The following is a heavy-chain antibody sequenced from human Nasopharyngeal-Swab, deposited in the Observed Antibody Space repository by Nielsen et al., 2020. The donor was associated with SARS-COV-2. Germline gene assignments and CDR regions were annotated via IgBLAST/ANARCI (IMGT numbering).Heavy chain of an antibody. CDR3: ARDNWKAAVENYYYGMDV. Sequence: WVRQAPGQGLEWMGGIIPIFGTANYAQKFQGRVTITADESTSTAYTELSSQRSEDTAVYYCARDNWKAAVENYYYGMDVWGQGTTVTVSS. V-gene: IGHV1-69*01. J-gene: IGHJ6*02. CDR2: IIPIFGTA. D-gene: IGHD1-1*01.